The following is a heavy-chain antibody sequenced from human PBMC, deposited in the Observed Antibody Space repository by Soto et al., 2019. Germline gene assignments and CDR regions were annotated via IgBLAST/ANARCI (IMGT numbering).Heavy chain of an antibody. V-gene: IGHV4-59*01. CDR1: GGSISSYY. CDR3: ARDSPGRGFDP. D-gene: IGHD1-1*01. J-gene: IGHJ5*02. CDR2: IYYSGST. Sequence: SETRARTCTVSGGSISSYYWSWIREKPGKGLEWIGYIYYSGSTNYNPSLKSRVTISVDTSKNQFSLKLSSVTAADTAGYYCARDSPGRGFDPWGQGTLVTVSS.